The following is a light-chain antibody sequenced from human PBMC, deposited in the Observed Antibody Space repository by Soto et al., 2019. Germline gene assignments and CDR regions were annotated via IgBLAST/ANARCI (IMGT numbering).Light chain of an antibody. V-gene: IGKV3-15*01. CDR3: QQYKNWPPWT. J-gene: IGKJ1*01. Sequence: EIVMTQSPASLSVSPGESATLSFRASQSVSTNLAWYQQKPGQAPRLLIYGASTRATDIPARFSGSGSGTEFTLTINSLQSADFAVYYCQQYKNWPPWTFGQGTKVEI. CDR1: QSVSTN. CDR2: GAS.